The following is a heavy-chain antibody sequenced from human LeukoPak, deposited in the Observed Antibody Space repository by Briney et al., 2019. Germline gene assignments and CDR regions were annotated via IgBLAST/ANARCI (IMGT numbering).Heavy chain of an antibody. CDR1: GFTFSSYG. D-gene: IGHD6-13*01. Sequence: PGGTLRLSCAASGFTFSSYGMSWVRQAPGKGVEWVSAISGSGGSTYYADSVKGRFTISRDNSKNTLYLQMNSLRAEDTAVYYCAKSGGTSSSGLGYWGQGTLVTVSS. CDR3: AKSGGTSSSGLGY. V-gene: IGHV3-23*01. J-gene: IGHJ4*02. CDR2: ISGSGGST.